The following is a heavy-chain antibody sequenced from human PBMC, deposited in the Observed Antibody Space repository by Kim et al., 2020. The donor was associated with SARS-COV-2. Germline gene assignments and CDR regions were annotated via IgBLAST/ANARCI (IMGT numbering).Heavy chain of an antibody. Sequence: NYTPALKSRVTISVDTSKTQFSLKLSSVTAADTAVYYCAREFIGDYFDYWGQGTLVTVSS. J-gene: IGHJ4*02. V-gene: IGHV4-59*01. D-gene: IGHD3-3*01. CDR3: AREFIGDYFDY.